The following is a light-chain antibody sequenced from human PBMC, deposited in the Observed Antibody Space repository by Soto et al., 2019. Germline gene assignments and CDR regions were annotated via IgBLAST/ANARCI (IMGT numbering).Light chain of an antibody. V-gene: IGKV3-20*01. J-gene: IGKJ1*01. CDR2: GAS. CDR1: PSVSSSY. CDR3: QQSET. Sequence: EIVLTQSPGTRSLSPGERATLSCRASPSVSSSYLAWYQQKPGQAPRLLIYGASSRATGIPDRFSGSGSGTDFTLTISRLEPEDFAVYYCQQSETFGQGTKVEIK.